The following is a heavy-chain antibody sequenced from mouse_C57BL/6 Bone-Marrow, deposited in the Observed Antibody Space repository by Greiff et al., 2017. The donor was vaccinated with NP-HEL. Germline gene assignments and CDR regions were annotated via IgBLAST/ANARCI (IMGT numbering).Heavy chain of an antibody. D-gene: IGHD2-4*01. CDR3: ARSKGYWDYDYAMDY. V-gene: IGHV1-37*01. CDR1: GYSFTSYF. CDR2: INPYNGDT. Sequence: EVQGVESGPELVKPGASVKISCKASGYSFTSYFMNWVKQSHGKSLEWIGRINPYNGDTFYNQKFKGKATLTVDKSSSTAHMELLSLTSEDFAVYYCARSKGYWDYDYAMDYWGQGTSVTVSS. J-gene: IGHJ4*01.